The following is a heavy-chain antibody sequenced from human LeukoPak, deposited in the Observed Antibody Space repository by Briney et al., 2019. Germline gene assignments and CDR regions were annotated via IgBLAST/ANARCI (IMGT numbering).Heavy chain of an antibody. J-gene: IGHJ4*02. CDR1: GGSFSGYY. V-gene: IGHV4-34*01. CDR2: INHSGST. D-gene: IGHD3-10*01. Sequence: PSETLSLTCAVYGGSFSGYYWSWIRQPPGMGLQWIGEINHSGSTYYNPSLKSRVTISVDTSKNQFSPKLSSVTAADTAMYYCARDRGSYYFDYWGQGMLVTVSS. CDR3: ARDRGSYYFDY.